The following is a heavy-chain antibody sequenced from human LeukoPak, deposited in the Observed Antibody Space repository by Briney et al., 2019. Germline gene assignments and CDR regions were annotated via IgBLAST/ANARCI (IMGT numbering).Heavy chain of an antibody. CDR3: ARDRSGDSGIDY. J-gene: IGHJ4*02. V-gene: IGHV4-39*07. CDR2: IYYSGST. D-gene: IGHD6-13*01. CDR1: GDSISSRSYY. Sequence: SETLSLTCTVSGDSISSRSYYWGWIRQPPGKGLEWIGTIYYSGSTYYNPSLKSRVTISVDTSKNQFSLKLSSVTAADTAVYYCARDRSGDSGIDYWGQGTLVTVSS.